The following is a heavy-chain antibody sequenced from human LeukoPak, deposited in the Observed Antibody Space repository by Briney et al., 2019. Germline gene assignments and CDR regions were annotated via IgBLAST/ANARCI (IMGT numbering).Heavy chain of an antibody. CDR3: ARGGGNYYYYYYMDV. J-gene: IGHJ6*03. CDR2: IYTSGST. D-gene: IGHD1-26*01. V-gene: IGHV4-61*02. CDR1: GGSISSSSYY. Sequence: SETLSLTCTVSGGSISSSSYYWGWIRQPAGKGLEWIGRIYTSGSTNYNPSLKSRVTISVDTSKNQFSLKLSSVTAADTAVYYCARGGGNYYYYYYMDVWGKGTTVTVSS.